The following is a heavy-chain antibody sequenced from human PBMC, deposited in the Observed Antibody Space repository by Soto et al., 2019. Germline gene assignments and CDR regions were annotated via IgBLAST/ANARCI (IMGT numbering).Heavy chain of an antibody. J-gene: IGHJ5*02. D-gene: IGHD3-22*01. V-gene: IGHV4-34*01. CDR3: APSVNYYDSSSP. CDR1: GGSFSGYF. Sequence: ETLSLTCAAYGGSFSGYFWSWIRQPPGKGLEWIWEINHSGDTNYNPSLKSRVTISVETSKSQFTLKLSAVTAAETAVYYRAPSVNYYDSSSPWGQGTLVTVSS. CDR2: INHSGDT.